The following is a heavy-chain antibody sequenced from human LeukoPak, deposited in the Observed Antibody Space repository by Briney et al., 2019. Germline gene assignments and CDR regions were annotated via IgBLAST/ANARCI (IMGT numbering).Heavy chain of an antibody. V-gene: IGHV4-39*01. J-gene: IGHJ6*03. CDR1: GGSISSSSYY. Sequence: SETLSLTCTVSGGSISSSSYYWGWIRQPPGKGLEWIGSIYYSGSTYYNPSLESRVTISVDTSKNQFSLKLSSVTAADTAVYYCASWVTYYYYYMDVWGKGTTVTISS. D-gene: IGHD2-21*02. CDR2: IYYSGST. CDR3: ASWVTYYYYYMDV.